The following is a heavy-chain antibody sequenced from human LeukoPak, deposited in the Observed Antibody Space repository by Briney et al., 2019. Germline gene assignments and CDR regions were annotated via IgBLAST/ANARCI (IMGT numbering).Heavy chain of an antibody. CDR1: RLTFSSYW. Sequence: GGSLRLSCADSRLTFSSYWMHWVRQAPGKGLVWVSRINSDGSSTSYADSVKGRFTISRDNAKNTLYLQMNSLRAEDTAVYYCAREGVYVPEEAFDIWGQGTMVTVSS. CDR2: INSDGSST. D-gene: IGHD5/OR15-5a*01. J-gene: IGHJ3*02. CDR3: AREGVYVPEEAFDI. V-gene: IGHV3-74*01.